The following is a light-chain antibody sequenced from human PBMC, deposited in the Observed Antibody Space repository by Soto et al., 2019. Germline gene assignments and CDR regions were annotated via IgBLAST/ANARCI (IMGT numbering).Light chain of an antibody. J-gene: IGLJ3*02. CDR2: EVS. CDR1: SSDVGGYTY. Sequence: QSALTQPASVSGSPGQPITISCTGTSSDVGGYTYVSWYQQHPGKAPKLMIYEVSNRPSGVSNRFSGSKSGNTASLTISGLQVEDEADYYCSSYTTSSTWVFGGGTKVTVL. V-gene: IGLV2-14*01. CDR3: SSYTTSSTWV.